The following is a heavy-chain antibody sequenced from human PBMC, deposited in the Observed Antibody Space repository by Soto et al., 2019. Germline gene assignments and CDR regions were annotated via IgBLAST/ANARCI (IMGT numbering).Heavy chain of an antibody. D-gene: IGHD1-26*01. CDR3: ARSPHESYFFSSDY. CDR2: INPNSGTT. CDR1: GYTFTDYY. Sequence: ASVKFSCKSSGYTFTDYYMHWVRQAPGQRLEWMGWINPNSGTTNYAQKLQGRVTMTTDTSTSTAYMELRSLRSDDTAVYYCARSPHESYFFSSDYWGQGTLVTVSS. V-gene: IGHV1-2*02. J-gene: IGHJ4*02.